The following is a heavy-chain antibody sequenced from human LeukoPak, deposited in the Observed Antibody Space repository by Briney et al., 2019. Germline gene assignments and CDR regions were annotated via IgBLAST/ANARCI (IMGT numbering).Heavy chain of an antibody. Sequence: PGGSLRLSCAASGFTFSNAWMSWVRQAPGKGLEWVSTISGNGGDTFYADSVKGRFTISRDNSKNTLFLQMNSLRSEDTALYYCARGGYTSGWGFDYWGQGTLVTVSS. CDR1: GFTFSNAW. CDR2: ISGNGGDT. J-gene: IGHJ4*02. D-gene: IGHD6-19*01. V-gene: IGHV3-23*01. CDR3: ARGGYTSGWGFDY.